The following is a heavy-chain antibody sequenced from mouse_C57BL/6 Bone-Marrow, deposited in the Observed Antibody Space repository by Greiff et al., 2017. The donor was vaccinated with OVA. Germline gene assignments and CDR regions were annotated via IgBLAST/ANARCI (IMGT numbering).Heavy chain of an antibody. CDR2: IDPENGDT. Sequence: VQLKQSGAELVRPGASVKLSCTASGFNIKDDYMHWVKQRPEQGLEWIGWIDPENGDTEYASKFQGKATITADTSSNTAYLQLSSLTSEDTAVYYCTPTTVVPYWGQGTTLTVSS. V-gene: IGHV14-4*01. CDR3: TPTTVVPY. J-gene: IGHJ2*01. CDR1: GFNIKDDY. D-gene: IGHD1-1*01.